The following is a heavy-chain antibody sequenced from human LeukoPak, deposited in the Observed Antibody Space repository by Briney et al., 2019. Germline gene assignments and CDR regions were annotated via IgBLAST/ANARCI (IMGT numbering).Heavy chain of an antibody. CDR3: AKGNTMYTAYYFDY. J-gene: IGHJ4*02. Sequence: GGSLRLSCAASGFTFSIYSMNWVRQAPGKGLEWVSAISGSGGSTYYADSVKGRFTISRDNSKNTVHLQMNSLRVEDTAVYYCAKGNTMYTAYYFDYWGQGTLVTVSS. CDR2: ISGSGGST. V-gene: IGHV3-23*01. CDR1: GFTFSIYS. D-gene: IGHD3-10*02.